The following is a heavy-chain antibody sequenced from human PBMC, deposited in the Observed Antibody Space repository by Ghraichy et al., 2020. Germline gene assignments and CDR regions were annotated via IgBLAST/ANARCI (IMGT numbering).Heavy chain of an antibody. V-gene: IGHV1-24*01. CDR1: GYTLTELS. J-gene: IGHJ3*02. Sequence: ASVKVSCKVSGYTLTELSMHWVRQAPGKGLEWMGGFDPEDGETIYAQKFQGRVTMTEDTSTDTAYMELSSLRSEDTAVYYCATDGGYRWVDAFDIWGQGTMVTVSS. CDR2: FDPEDGET. D-gene: IGHD5-12*01. CDR3: ATDGGYRWVDAFDI.